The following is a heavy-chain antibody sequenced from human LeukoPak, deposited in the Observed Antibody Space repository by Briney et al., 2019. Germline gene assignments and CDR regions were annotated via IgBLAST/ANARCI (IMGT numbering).Heavy chain of an antibody. CDR3: ARSGSLGDYFDY. V-gene: IGHV3-21*01. CDR2: ISSSSSYI. Sequence: PGGSLRLSCAASGFTFSSYSMTWVRQAPGKGREWVSSISSSSSYIYYADSVKGRFTISRDNAKNSLYLQMNSLRAEDTAVYYCARSGSLGDYFDYWGQGTLVTVSS. D-gene: IGHD2-15*01. J-gene: IGHJ4*02. CDR1: GFTFSSYS.